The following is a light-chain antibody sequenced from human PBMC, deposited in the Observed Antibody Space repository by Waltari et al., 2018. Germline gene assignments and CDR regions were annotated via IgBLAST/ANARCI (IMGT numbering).Light chain of an antibody. CDR1: QSISSS. J-gene: IGKJ1*01. V-gene: IGKV1-5*03. CDR3: QQYTSNSWT. Sequence: IQMTQSPSTLSASGGDRVTITCRASQSISSSLAWYQQKPGKAPNLLMYQVSSLESGVPSRFSGSGSGTEFTLTISSLQPDDFATYYCQQYTSNSWTFGQGTKVEIK. CDR2: QVS.